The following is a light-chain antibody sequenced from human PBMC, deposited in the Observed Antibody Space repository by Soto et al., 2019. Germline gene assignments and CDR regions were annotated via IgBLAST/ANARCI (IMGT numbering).Light chain of an antibody. CDR2: NAS. J-gene: IGKJ4*01. CDR1: QSVGNF. Sequence: EIVLTQSPAILSVSPGERATLSCRASQSVGNFLAWYQHRPGQAPRLLILNASTRATGIPPRFSGSGSGTDFTLTISRLEPEDFAVYYCQQRRNWPLTFGGGTKV. CDR3: QQRRNWPLT. V-gene: IGKV3-11*01.